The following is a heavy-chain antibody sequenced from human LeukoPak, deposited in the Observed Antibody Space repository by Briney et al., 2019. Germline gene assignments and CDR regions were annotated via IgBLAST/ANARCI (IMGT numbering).Heavy chain of an antibody. D-gene: IGHD3-3*01. CDR1: GGSFSGYY. CDR3: AGGPRITIFGVVTRSFDY. Sequence: SETLSLTCAVYGGSFSGYYWSWIRQPPGKGLEWIGEINHSGSTNYNPSLKSRVTISVDTSKNQFSLKLSSVTAADTAVYYCAGGPRITIFGVVTRSFDYWGQGTLVTVSS. CDR2: INHSGST. J-gene: IGHJ4*02. V-gene: IGHV4-34*01.